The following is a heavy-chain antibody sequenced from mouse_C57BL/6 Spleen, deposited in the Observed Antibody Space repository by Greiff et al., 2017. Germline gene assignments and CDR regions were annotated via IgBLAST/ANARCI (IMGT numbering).Heavy chain of an antibody. D-gene: IGHD2-2*01. CDR3: ARDGYDGAWFAY. CDR1: EYEFPSHD. J-gene: IGHJ3*01. Sequence: EVMLVEPGGGLVQPGESLKLSCESTEYEFPSHDMSWVRKTPEKRLELVAAINSDGGSTYYPDTMERRFIISRDNTKKTLYLQMSSLRSEDTALYYCARDGYDGAWFAYWGQGTLVTVSA. CDR2: INSDGGST. V-gene: IGHV5-2*01.